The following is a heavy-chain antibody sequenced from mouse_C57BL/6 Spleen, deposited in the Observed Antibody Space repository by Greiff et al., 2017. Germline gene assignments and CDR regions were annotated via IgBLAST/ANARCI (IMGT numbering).Heavy chain of an antibody. CDR2: IYPGDGDT. Sequence: QVQLQQSGPELVKPGASVKISCKASGYAFSSSWMNWVKQRPGKGLEWIGRIYPGDGDTNYNGKFKGKATLPADKSSSTAYLQLSSLTSEDSAVYYCARPPYYGSSFWYFDVWGTGTTVTVSS. CDR1: GYAFSSSW. V-gene: IGHV1-82*01. D-gene: IGHD1-1*01. CDR3: ARPPYYGSSFWYFDV. J-gene: IGHJ1*03.